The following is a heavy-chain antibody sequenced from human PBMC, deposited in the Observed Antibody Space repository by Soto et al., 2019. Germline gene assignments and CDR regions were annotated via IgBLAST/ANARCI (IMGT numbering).Heavy chain of an antibody. CDR3: ARAARGIAAAGTVSYYYMDV. D-gene: IGHD6-13*01. CDR2: MNPNSGNT. Sequence: ASVKVSCKASGYTFTSYDINWVRQATGQGLEWMGWMNPNSGNTGYAQKFQGRVTMTRNTSISTAYMELSSLRSEDTAVYYCARAARGIAAAGTVSYYYMDVWGKGTTVTVS. CDR1: GYTFTSYD. V-gene: IGHV1-8*01. J-gene: IGHJ6*03.